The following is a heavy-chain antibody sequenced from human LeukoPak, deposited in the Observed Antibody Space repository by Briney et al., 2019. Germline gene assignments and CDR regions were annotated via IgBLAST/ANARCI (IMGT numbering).Heavy chain of an antibody. CDR2: IHHGGST. CDR1: GGSISSGSYY. D-gene: IGHD3-9*01. V-gene: IGHV4-31*02. Sequence: PSQTLSLTCTVSGGSISSGSYYWGWIRQPPGQGLEWIGDIHHGGSTYYNPSLKSRVTISVDTSKNQFSLKLSSVTAADTAVYYCARVLRYFDDPGGFDYWGQGTLVTVSS. J-gene: IGHJ4*02. CDR3: ARVLRYFDDPGGFDY.